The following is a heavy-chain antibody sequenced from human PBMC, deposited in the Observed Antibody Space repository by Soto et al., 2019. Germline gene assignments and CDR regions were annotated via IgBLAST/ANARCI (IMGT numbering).Heavy chain of an antibody. V-gene: IGHV1-18*01. J-gene: IGHJ4*02. D-gene: IGHD3-22*01. Sequence: GASVKVSCKASGYSFATSGISWVRQAPGQGLEWMGWISAYNGNTNYEQKLQDRVTMTTDTSTSTAYLELRSLRSDDTAVYYCARAGHYYDSSGYANSGQGTLVSVSS. CDR1: GYSFATSG. CDR2: ISAYNGNT. CDR3: ARAGHYYDSSGYAN.